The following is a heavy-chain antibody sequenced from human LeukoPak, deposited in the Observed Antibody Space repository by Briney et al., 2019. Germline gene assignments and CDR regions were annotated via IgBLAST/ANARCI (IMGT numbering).Heavy chain of an antibody. CDR1: GYTFIGYY. CDR2: ISAYNGNT. D-gene: IGHD2-2*01. V-gene: IGHV1-18*04. Sequence: ASVKVSCKASGYTFIGYYMHWVRQAPGQGLEWMGWISAYNGNTNYAQKLQGRVTMTTDTSTSTAYMELRSLRSDDTAVYYCARDLYCSSTSCYADYYYYGMDVWGQGTTVTVSS. CDR3: ARDLYCSSTSCYADYYYYGMDV. J-gene: IGHJ6*02.